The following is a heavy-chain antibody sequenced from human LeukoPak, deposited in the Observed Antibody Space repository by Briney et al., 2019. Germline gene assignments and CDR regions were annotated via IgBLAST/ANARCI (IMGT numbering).Heavy chain of an antibody. Sequence: GGSLRLSCAASGFTFSSYCMDWVRQTPGKGLEWVSSISSSSSYIYYADSVKGRFTISRDNAKNSLYLQMNSLRAEDTAVYYCAELGITMIGGVWGKGTTVTISS. J-gene: IGHJ6*04. CDR3: AELGITMIGGV. D-gene: IGHD3-10*02. CDR2: ISSSSSYI. V-gene: IGHV3-21*01. CDR1: GFTFSSYC.